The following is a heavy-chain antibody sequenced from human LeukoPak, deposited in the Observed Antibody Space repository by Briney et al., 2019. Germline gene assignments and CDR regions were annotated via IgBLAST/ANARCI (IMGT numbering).Heavy chain of an antibody. D-gene: IGHD2-15*01. CDR1: GFTFSSYG. J-gene: IGHJ4*02. CDR3: AKVMLPIVVVVAADY. Sequence: GGSLRLSCAASGFTFSSYGMHLVRQAPGQGLGWVAFIRYDGSNKYYADSVKGRFTISRDNSKNTLYLQMNSLRAEDTAVYYSAKVMLPIVVVVAADYWGQGTLVTVSS. CDR2: IRYDGSNK. V-gene: IGHV3-30*02.